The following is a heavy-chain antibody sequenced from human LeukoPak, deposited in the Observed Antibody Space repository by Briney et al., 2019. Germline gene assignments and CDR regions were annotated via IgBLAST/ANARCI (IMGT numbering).Heavy chain of an antibody. V-gene: IGHV1-69*04. CDR2: IIPILTIT. J-gene: IGHJ3*02. Sequence: SVKVSCKASGGTFSSYAISWVRQAPGQGLEWLGRIIPILTITNYAQKFQGRVTITADKSTSTAYMELSSLRSEDTAVYHCARNSYYYDTSGSSDAFDIWGQGTMVAVSS. CDR1: GGTFSSYA. CDR3: ARNSYYYDTSGSSDAFDI. D-gene: IGHD3-22*01.